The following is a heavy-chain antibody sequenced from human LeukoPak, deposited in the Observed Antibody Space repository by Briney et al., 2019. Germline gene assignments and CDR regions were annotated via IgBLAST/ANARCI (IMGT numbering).Heavy chain of an antibody. V-gene: IGHV3-43D*03. CDR3: AKENRVGRGNSYGIES. Sequence: GGSLRLSCAASGFIFDDYGMHWVRQAPGKGLEWVSLISWDGSSTNYADSVRGRVTISRDNSKNSVYLQMNSLRPEDTALYFCAKENRVGRGNSYGIESWGQGALVTVSS. J-gene: IGHJ4*02. CDR1: GFIFDDYG. CDR2: ISWDGSST. D-gene: IGHD5-18*01.